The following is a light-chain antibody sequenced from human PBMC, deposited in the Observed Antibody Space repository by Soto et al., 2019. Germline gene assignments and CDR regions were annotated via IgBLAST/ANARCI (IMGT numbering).Light chain of an antibody. V-gene: IGKV3-15*01. J-gene: IGKJ1*01. CDR1: QSVGAN. Sequence: EIAMTQSPATLSVSPGERAALSCRASQSVGANLAWYQQKPGQPPRLLIYGASTRATGIPARFSGSGSGTEFTLTISSLQSEDFAVYYCQQYNDWPLTFGQGTKVEI. CDR3: QQYNDWPLT. CDR2: GAS.